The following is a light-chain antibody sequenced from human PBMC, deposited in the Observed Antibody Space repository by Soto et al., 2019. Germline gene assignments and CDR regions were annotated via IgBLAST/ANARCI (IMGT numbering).Light chain of an antibody. CDR3: QQYSTYL. V-gene: IGKV1-5*01. J-gene: IGKJ1*01. CDR2: DAS. CDR1: QSISTW. Sequence: DIQMTQSPSTLSASIGDSVTITCRASQSISTWLAWYQQKPGKAPKLLIFDASSLEGGVPSRFSGSGSGTEFTLTISNLQPDDFATDYCQQYSTYLFGQGTKVEIK.